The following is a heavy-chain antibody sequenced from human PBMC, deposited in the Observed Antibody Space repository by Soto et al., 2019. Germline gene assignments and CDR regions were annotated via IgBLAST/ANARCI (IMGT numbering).Heavy chain of an antibody. V-gene: IGHV3-30*18. CDR3: AKDVGLQYYYYGMDV. D-gene: IGHD2-15*01. CDR1: GFTFSSYG. CDR2: ISYDGSNK. Sequence: QVQLVESGGGVVQPGRSLRLSCAASGFTFSSYGMHWVRQAPGKGLEWVAVISYDGSNKYYADSVKGRFTISRDNSKNTLYLQMNSLRAEDTAVYYCAKDVGLQYYYYGMDVWGQGTTVTVS. J-gene: IGHJ6*02.